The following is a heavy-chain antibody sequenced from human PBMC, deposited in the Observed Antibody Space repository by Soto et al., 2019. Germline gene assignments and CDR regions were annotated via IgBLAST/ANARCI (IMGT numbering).Heavy chain of an antibody. D-gene: IGHD6-19*01. CDR2: ISGSGGST. J-gene: IGHJ4*02. CDR1: GFTFSSYA. V-gene: IGHV3-23*01. CDR3: AKDRGSRPYSRGCLDF. Sequence: GGSLRLSCAASGFTFSSYAMSWVRQAPGKGLEWVSVISGSGGSTYYADSVKGRFTISRDNSKNTLYLQMNSLRAEDTAVYYCAKDRGSRPYSRGCLDFWGQGTLVTVSS.